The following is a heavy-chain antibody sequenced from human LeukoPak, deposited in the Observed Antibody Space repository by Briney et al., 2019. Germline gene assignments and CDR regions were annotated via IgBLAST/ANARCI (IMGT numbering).Heavy chain of an antibody. CDR2: INHSGST. Sequence: SETLSLTCAVYGGSFSGYYWSWIRQPPGKGLEWIGEINHSGSTNYNPSLKSRVTISVDMSNNQFSLNLSSVTAADTAVYYCARGLGYGDYPLYYFFFYMDVWDKGTTVTISS. CDR3: ARGLGYGDYPLYYFFFYMDV. V-gene: IGHV4-34*01. CDR1: GGSFSGYY. D-gene: IGHD4-17*01. J-gene: IGHJ6*03.